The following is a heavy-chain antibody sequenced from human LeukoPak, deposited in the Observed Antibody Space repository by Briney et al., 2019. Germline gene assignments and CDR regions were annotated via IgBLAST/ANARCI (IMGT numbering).Heavy chain of an antibody. Sequence: GGSLRLSCAASGFIFSTYTMNWVRQAPGKGLEWVSSISSSNSYIYYADSVKGRFTISRDNAKNSLYLQMNSLRAEDAAVYYCRVFAETADYWGPGTLVTVSS. CDR1: GFIFSTYT. V-gene: IGHV3-21*03. CDR2: ISSSNSYI. CDR3: RVFAETADY. J-gene: IGHJ4*02. D-gene: IGHD1-1*01.